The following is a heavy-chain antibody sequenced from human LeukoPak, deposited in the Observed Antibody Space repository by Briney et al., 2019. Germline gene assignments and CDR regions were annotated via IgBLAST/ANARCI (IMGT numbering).Heavy chain of an antibody. CDR1: GFTFSSYS. CDR2: ISSSSSYI. Sequence: KPGGSLRLSCAASGFTFSSYSMNWVRQAPGKGLEWVSSISSSSSYIYYADSVKGRFTISRDNAKNSLYLQMNSLRAEDTAVYYCARDPRGSYYFDYWGQGTLVTVSS. CDR3: ARDPRGSYYFDY. J-gene: IGHJ4*02. V-gene: IGHV3-21*01. D-gene: IGHD1-26*01.